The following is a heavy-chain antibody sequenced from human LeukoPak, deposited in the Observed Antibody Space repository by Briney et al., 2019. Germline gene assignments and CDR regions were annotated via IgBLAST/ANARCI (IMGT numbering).Heavy chain of an antibody. CDR1: GFSFSSYS. CDR3: ARVSVVRGVNHFDY. D-gene: IGHD3-10*01. V-gene: IGHV3-21*01. Sequence: PGGSLRLSCAASGFSFSSYSMNWVRQAPGKRLEWVSSISSSSSYIYYADSVKGRFTISRDNAKNSLYLQMNSLRAEDTAVYYCARVSVVRGVNHFDYWGQGTLVTVSS. J-gene: IGHJ4*02. CDR2: ISSSSSYI.